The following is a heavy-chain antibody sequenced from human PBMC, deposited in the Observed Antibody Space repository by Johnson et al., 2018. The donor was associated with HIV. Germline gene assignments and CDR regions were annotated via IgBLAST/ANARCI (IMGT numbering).Heavy chain of an antibody. CDR2: ISYDGNNK. J-gene: IGHJ3*02. V-gene: IGHV3-30-3*01. Sequence: QMQLVESGGGVVQPGRSLRLSCAASGFTFSSYAMSWVRQAQGKGLEWVAVISYDGNNKYYADSVKGRFTISRDNSKNTLYLQMNSLRVEDTAMYYCARGPILEWLSGDGFDMWGQGTKVTV. CDR1: GFTFSSYA. CDR3: ARGPILEWLSGDGFDM. D-gene: IGHD3-3*01.